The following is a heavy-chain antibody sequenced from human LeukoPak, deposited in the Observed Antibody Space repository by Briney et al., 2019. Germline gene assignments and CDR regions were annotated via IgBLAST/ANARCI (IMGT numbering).Heavy chain of an antibody. V-gene: IGHV3-30*02. Sequence: GGSLRLSCAASGFTFSSYGMHWVRQAPGKGLEWVAFIRYDGSNKYYADSVKGRFTISRDNSKNTLYLQMNSLRAEDAAVYYCAKDKGDSSSWYGLSYFDYWGQGTLVTVSS. CDR1: GFTFSSYG. CDR2: IRYDGSNK. D-gene: IGHD6-13*01. CDR3: AKDKGDSSSWYGLSYFDY. J-gene: IGHJ4*02.